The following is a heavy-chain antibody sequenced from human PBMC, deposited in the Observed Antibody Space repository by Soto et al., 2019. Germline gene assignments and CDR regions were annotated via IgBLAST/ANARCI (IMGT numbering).Heavy chain of an antibody. CDR2: ITPIYGTP. D-gene: IGHD6-13*01. J-gene: IGHJ4*02. CDR1: GGTFSSYA. Sequence: SVKVSCKASGGTFSSYAISWVRQAPGQGLEWMGGITPIYGTPNFAEKFQGSITITTNKSTRTAYMELSSLTSEDTAVYYCARSRRAAAGKGVYYFDYWGQGTLVTVSS. V-gene: IGHV1-69*05. CDR3: ARSRRAAAGKGVYYFDY.